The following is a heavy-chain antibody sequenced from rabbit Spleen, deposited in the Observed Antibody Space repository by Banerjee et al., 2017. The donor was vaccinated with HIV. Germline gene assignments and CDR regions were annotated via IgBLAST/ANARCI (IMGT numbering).Heavy chain of an antibody. CDR3: VRHSASMYRIDL. D-gene: IGHD5-1*01. CDR2: IVPIFGVT. CDR1: RFDFSTYS. J-gene: IGHJ6*01. V-gene: IGHV1S7*01. Sequence: ELVESGGGLVQPGGSLKLSCKASRFDFSTYSMSWVRQAPGKGLEWIGYIVPIFGVTSSANWVNGRFTISSHNAQNTLYLQLNSLTTADTTTYFCVRHSASMYRIDLWRQRTLVTVS.